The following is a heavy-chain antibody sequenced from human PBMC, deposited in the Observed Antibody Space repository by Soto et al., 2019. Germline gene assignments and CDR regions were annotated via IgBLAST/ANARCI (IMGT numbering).Heavy chain of an antibody. J-gene: IGHJ4*02. V-gene: IGHV4-34*01. CDR1: GGSFRSYY. CDR3: AREGRSSSWYMVIDY. Sequence: SETLSLTCAGYGGSFRSYYWSGIREPPGKGLEWIGEINHSGSTNYNPSLKSRVTISVDTSKNQFSLKLSSVTAADTAVYYCAREGRSSSWYMVIDYWGQGTLVTVS. D-gene: IGHD6-13*01. CDR2: INHSGST.